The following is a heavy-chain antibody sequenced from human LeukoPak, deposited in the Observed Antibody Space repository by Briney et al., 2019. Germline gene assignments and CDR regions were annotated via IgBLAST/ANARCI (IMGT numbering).Heavy chain of an antibody. CDR1: GFTFDVSA. CDR3: AKKTPGNYPYDY. CDR2: CGNAGDT. V-gene: IGHV3-23*01. Sequence: GGSLRLSCAASGFTFDVSAMNWVRQAPGKGLEWVSACGNAGDTYYADSVKGRFTISRDNSKKMLFLQVTSLRAEDTAVYYCAKKTPGNYPYDYWGQGTLVTVSP. J-gene: IGHJ4*02. D-gene: IGHD3-22*01.